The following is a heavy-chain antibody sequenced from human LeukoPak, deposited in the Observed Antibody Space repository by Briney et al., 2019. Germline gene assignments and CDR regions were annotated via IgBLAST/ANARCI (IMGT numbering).Heavy chain of an antibody. D-gene: IGHD6-19*01. CDR1: VFTFSSYA. CDR2: ISGSGGST. J-gene: IGHJ4*02. V-gene: IGHV3-23*01. Sequence: GGSLRLSCAASVFTFSSYAMCWVRQAPAKGLEWVSAISGSGGSTYYADSVKGRFTISRDNSKNTLYLQMNSLRAEDTAVYYCARSIAVAGTKVDYWGQGALVTASS. CDR3: ARSIAVAGTKVDY.